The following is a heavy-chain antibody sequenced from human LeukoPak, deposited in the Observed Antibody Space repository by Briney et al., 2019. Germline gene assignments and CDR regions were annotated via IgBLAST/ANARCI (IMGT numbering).Heavy chain of an antibody. CDR1: GFSFSSYW. V-gene: IGHV3-74*01. CDR2: INADGSST. J-gene: IGHJ6*03. CDR3: ARLSAYYYGSQFYYYMDV. D-gene: IGHD3-10*01. Sequence: HSGGSLRLSCAASGFSFSSYWMHWVRQAPGKGLVWVSLINADGSSTTYADSVKGRFTISRDNAKNSVYLQMNSLRAEDTALYYCARLSAYYYGSQFYYYMDVWGKGTTVTVS.